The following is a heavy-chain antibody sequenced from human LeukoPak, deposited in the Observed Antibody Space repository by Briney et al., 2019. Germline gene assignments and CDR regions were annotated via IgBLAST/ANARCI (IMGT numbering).Heavy chain of an antibody. CDR2: MNPNSGNT. CDR1: GYTFTSYD. CDR3: ARGLVSSSRYREPFDY. V-gene: IGHV1-8*03. Sequence: ASVKVSCKASGYTFTSYDINWVRQATGQGLEWMGWMNPNSGNTGYAQKFQGRVTITRNTSIGTAYMELSSLRSEDTAVYYCARGLVSSSRYREPFDYWGQGTLDTVSS. D-gene: IGHD6-13*01. J-gene: IGHJ4*02.